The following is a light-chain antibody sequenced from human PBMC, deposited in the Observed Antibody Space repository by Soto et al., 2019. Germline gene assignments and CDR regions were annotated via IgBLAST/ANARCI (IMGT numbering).Light chain of an antibody. Sequence: EIVLTQSPATLSLSPGERATLSCRASQSVSGYLAWYQQKPGQGPRLLIYDVSIRDTGIPARFTGSGSGTDFTLTISSLEPEDFAMYYCQQRSHWPPGFGGGTKVEIK. V-gene: IGKV3-11*01. CDR2: DVS. J-gene: IGKJ4*01. CDR3: QQRSHWPPG. CDR1: QSVSGY.